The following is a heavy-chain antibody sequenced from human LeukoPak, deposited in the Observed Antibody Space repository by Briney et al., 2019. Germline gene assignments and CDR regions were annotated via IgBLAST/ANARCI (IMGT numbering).Heavy chain of an antibody. Sequence: GGSLRFSCAASGFTFSSYAMSWVRQAPGKGLEWVSAISGSGGSTYYADSVKGRFTISRDNSKNTLYLQMNSLRAEDTAVYYCAKDRREDIVVVVAEDYWGQGTLVTVSS. CDR1: GFTFSSYA. V-gene: IGHV3-23*01. J-gene: IGHJ4*02. D-gene: IGHD2-15*01. CDR2: ISGSGGST. CDR3: AKDRREDIVVVVAEDY.